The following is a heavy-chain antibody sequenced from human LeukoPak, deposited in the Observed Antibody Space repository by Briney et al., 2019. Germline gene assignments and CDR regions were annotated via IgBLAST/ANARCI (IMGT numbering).Heavy chain of an antibody. CDR2: ISYDASNK. D-gene: IGHD5-24*01. J-gene: IGHJ4*02. Sequence: PGGSLRLSCAASGFTFSSYAMHWVRQAPGKGLEWVAVISYDASNKYYADSVKGRFAISRDNSNNTLYLQMNSLRAEDTAVYYCARRSRDGWYFDYWGQGTLVTVSS. CDR3: ARRSRDGWYFDY. CDR1: GFTFSSYA. V-gene: IGHV3-30*09.